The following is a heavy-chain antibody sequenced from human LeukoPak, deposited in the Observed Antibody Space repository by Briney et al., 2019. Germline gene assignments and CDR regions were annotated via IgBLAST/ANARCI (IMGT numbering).Heavy chain of an antibody. D-gene: IGHD3-22*01. Sequence: GASVKVSCKSSGYTFTGYYMHWVRQAPGQGLEWMGWINPNSGGTNYAQKFQGRVTMTRDTSISTAYMELSRLRSDDTAVYYYAREDDSSGRSFDYWGQGTLVTVSS. V-gene: IGHV1-2*02. CDR3: AREDDSSGRSFDY. CDR2: INPNSGGT. CDR1: GYTFTGYY. J-gene: IGHJ4*02.